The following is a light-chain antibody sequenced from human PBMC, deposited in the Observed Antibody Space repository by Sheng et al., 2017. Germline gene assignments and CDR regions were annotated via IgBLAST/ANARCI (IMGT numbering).Light chain of an antibody. CDR2: GAS. V-gene: IGKV3-15*01. CDR1: QSVSSN. CDR3: QQYNNWLRT. Sequence: EIVMTQSPATLSVSPGERATLSCRASQSVSSNLAWYQQKPGQAPRLLIYGASTRATGIPARFXGSGSGXEFTLTISSLQSEDFAVYYCQQYNNWLRTFGQGTKVEIK. J-gene: IGKJ1*01.